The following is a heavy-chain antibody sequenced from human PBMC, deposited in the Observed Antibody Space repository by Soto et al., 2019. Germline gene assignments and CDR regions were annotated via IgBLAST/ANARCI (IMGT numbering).Heavy chain of an antibody. J-gene: IGHJ4*02. CDR2: IYYTGNT. V-gene: IGHV4-31*03. CDR1: GGSISSGGTGSY. D-gene: IGHD1-1*01. CDR3: ASGHDAYKVRY. Sequence: QVQLQESVPGLVKPSQTLSLTCTVSGGSISSGGTGSYWTWIRQLPGKGLEWIGYIYYTGNTYYTPSLKSRPTISIDTSENPFSLQLTSVTAADTAVYFCASGHDAYKVRYWGQGTLVTVSS.